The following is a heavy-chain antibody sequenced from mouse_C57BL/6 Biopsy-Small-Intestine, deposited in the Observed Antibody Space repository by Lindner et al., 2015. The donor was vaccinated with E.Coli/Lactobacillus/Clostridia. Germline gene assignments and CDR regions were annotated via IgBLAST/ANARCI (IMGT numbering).Heavy chain of an antibody. CDR1: GFNIKDDY. Sequence: VQLQESGAELVRPGASVKLSCTASGFNIKDDYMHWVKQRPEQGLEWIGRIDPANGNTKYVPKFQDKATITTDTSSNTAYLQLSSLTSEDTAVYYCARSDDYDVDAMDYWGQGTSVTVSS. J-gene: IGHJ4*01. V-gene: IGHV14-3*02. CDR3: ARSDDYDVDAMDY. D-gene: IGHD2-4*01. CDR2: IDPANGNT.